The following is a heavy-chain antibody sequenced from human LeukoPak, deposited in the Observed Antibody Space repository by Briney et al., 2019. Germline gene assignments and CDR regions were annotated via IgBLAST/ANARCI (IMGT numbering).Heavy chain of an antibody. CDR2: IIPIFGTA. D-gene: IGHD3-22*01. J-gene: IGHJ3*02. CDR1: GGTFSSYA. CDR3: ARDREITMIVVVNNDAFDI. Sequence: ASVKVSCKASGGTFSSYAISWVRQAPGQGLEWMGGIIPIFGTANYAQKFQGRVTITADESTSTAYMELRSLRSDDTAVYYCARDREITMIVVVNNDAFDIWGQGTMVTVSS. V-gene: IGHV1-69*13.